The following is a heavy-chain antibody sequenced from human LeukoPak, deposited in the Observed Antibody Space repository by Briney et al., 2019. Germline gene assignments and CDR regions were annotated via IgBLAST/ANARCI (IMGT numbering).Heavy chain of an antibody. CDR3: ARDYGGNSDFDY. CDR1: GASLSSYY. CDR2: IYYSGST. D-gene: IGHD4-23*01. Sequence: SETLSLTCTVSGASLSSYYWSWIRQPPGKGLEWIGYIYYSGSTNYNPSLKSRVTISVDTSKNQFSLKLSSVTAADTAVYYCARDYGGNSDFDYWGQGTLVTVSS. V-gene: IGHV4-59*01. J-gene: IGHJ4*02.